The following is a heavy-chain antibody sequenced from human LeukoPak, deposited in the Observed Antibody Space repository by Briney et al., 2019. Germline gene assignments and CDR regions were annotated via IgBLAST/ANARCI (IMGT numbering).Heavy chain of an antibody. CDR2: INHSGST. V-gene: IGHV4-34*01. J-gene: IGHJ4*02. CDR1: GGSFSGYY. D-gene: IGHD2-15*01. Sequence: KPSETLSLTCAVYGGSFSGYYWSWIRQPPGKGLEWIGEINHSGSTNYNPPLKSRVTISVDTSKNQFSLKLSSVTAADTAVYYCARVRPRYCSGGSCYWGGGYYWGQGTLVTVSS. CDR3: ARVRPRYCSGGSCYWGGGYY.